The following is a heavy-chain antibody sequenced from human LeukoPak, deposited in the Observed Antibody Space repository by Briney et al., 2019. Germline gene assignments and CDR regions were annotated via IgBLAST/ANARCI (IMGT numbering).Heavy chain of an antibody. CDR2: IKQDGSEK. CDR3: ARDEGIAAAGTPFDY. J-gene: IGHJ4*02. V-gene: IGHV3-7*01. Sequence: PGGSLRLSCAASGFTFSSYWMSRVRQAPGKGLEWVANIKQDGSEKYYVDSVKGRFTISRDNAKNSLYLQMNSLRAEDTAVYYCARDEGIAAAGTPFDYWGQGTLVTVSS. CDR1: GFTFSSYW. D-gene: IGHD6-13*01.